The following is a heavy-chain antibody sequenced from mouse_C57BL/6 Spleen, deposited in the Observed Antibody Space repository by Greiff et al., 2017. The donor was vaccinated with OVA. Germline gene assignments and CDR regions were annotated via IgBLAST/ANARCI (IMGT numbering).Heavy chain of an antibody. CDR1: GYTFTSYW. J-gene: IGHJ1*03. CDR3: ARLNYGSSPDV. V-gene: IGHV1-61*01. Sequence: QVQLQQPGAELVRPGSSVKLSCKASGYTFTSYWMDWVKQRPGQGLEWIGNIYPSDSETHYNQKFKDKATLTVDKSSSTAYMQLSSLTSEDSAVYYCARLNYGSSPDVWGTGTTVTVSS. CDR2: IYPSDSET. D-gene: IGHD1-1*01.